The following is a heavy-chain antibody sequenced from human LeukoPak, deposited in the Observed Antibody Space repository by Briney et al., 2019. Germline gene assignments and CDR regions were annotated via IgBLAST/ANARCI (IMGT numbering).Heavy chain of an antibody. V-gene: IGHV4-4*07. J-gene: IGHJ3*02. D-gene: IGHD3-16*01. CDR1: GGSISNYY. Sequence: PSETLSLTCTVSGGSISNYYWSWIRQPAGKALEWIGRVYTSGYTNYNPSLKSRVTMSVDTSKKQFSLKLTSVTAADTAVYYCARNLALNDAFDIWGQGTMVTVSS. CDR3: ARNLALNDAFDI. CDR2: VYTSGYT.